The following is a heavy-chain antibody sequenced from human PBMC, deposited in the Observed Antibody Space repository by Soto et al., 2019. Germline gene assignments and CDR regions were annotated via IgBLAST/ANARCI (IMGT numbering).Heavy chain of an antibody. J-gene: IGHJ6*03. V-gene: IGHV3-21*01. D-gene: IGHD4-17*01. Sequence: PGGSLRFSCSASGFAFSDYTMGWVRLTPGKGLEWVPTIFSRFFTGSDNTAYADSVKGRFTISRDNAKNSLYLQMNSLRAEDTVVYSCARSSRSGDYEGADYYSYYLAVGGNGPTVTVS. CDR1: GFAFSDYT. CDR3: ARSSRSGDYEGADYYSYYLAV. CDR2: IFSRFFTGSDNT.